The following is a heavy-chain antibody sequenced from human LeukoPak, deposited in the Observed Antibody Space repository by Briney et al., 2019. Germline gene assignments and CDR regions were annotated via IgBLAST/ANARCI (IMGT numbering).Heavy chain of an antibody. CDR2: IYTSGST. Sequence: PSETLSLTCTVSGGSISSGSYYWSWIRQPAGKGLEWIGRIYTSGSTNYHPSLKSRVTISVDTSKNQFSLKLSSVTAPDTAVYYCASSLYYYYMDVWGKGTTVTVSS. J-gene: IGHJ6*03. V-gene: IGHV4-61*02. CDR1: GGSISSGSYY. CDR3: ASSLYYYYMDV.